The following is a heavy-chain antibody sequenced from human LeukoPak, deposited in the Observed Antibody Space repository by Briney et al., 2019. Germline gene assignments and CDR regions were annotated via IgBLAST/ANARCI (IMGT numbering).Heavy chain of an antibody. D-gene: IGHD3-22*01. CDR1: GFTFSSYG. CDR3: AKDPTHFRVWDDYDNTRLNY. J-gene: IGHJ4*02. CDR2: ISSSSSTI. V-gene: IGHV3-48*01. Sequence: AGGSLSLSCAASGFTFSSYGMTWVRQAPGKGLEWVSYISSSSSTIYYADSVKGRFTISRDNAKNSLYLQMNSLRAEDTAVYYCAKDPTHFRVWDDYDNTRLNYWGQGTLVTVSP.